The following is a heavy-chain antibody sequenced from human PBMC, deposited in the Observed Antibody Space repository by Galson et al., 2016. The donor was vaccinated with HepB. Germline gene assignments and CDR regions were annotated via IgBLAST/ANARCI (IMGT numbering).Heavy chain of an antibody. Sequence: SVKVSCKASGYTFTNNDINWIRQAPGQGLEWMGWMNPDSGNTGSAQRFRGRISMTRNTSISTAYMELSSLRSEDTARYYCAGVGNCRNYFDYWGQGALVTVSS. CDR2: MNPDSGNT. J-gene: IGHJ4*02. V-gene: IGHV1-8*01. D-gene: IGHD1-1*01. CDR1: GYTFTNND. CDR3: AGVGNCRNYFDY.